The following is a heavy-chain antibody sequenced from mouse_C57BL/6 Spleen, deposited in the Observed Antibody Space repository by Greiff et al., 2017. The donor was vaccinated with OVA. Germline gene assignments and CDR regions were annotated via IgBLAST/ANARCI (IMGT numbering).Heavy chain of an antibody. J-gene: IGHJ4*01. CDR3: ARALLDAMDY. CDR1: GYAFTNYL. V-gene: IGHV1-54*01. CDR2: INPGSGGI. D-gene: IGHD2-10*01. Sequence: QVQLQQSGAELVRPGTSVKVSCKASGYAFTNYLIAWVKQRPGQGLEWIGVINPGSGGINYTERFKGKATLTADKSSSTAYMQLSSLTSEAAAVYFCARALLDAMDYWGQGTAVTVSS.